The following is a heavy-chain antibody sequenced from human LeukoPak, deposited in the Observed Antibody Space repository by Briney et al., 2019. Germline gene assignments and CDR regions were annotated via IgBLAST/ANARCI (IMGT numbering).Heavy chain of an antibody. CDR1: GFTVSSNY. CDR2: IYSGGSP. D-gene: IGHD5-18*01. J-gene: IGHJ6*03. V-gene: IGHV3-53*01. CDR3: ARGVGDAPAMVTLRYYYYYYYMDV. Sequence: PGGSLRLSCAASGFTVSSNYMSWVRQAPGKGLEWVSVIYSGGSPYYADSVRGRFTISRDNSKNTLYLQMHSLRAEDTAVYYCARGVGDAPAMVTLRYYYYYYYMDVWGKGTTVTVSS.